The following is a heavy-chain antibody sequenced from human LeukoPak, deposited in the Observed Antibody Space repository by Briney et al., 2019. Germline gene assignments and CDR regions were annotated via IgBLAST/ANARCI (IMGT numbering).Heavy chain of an antibody. D-gene: IGHD5/OR15-5a*01. V-gene: IGHV1-69*13. CDR2: IIPIFGTA. CDR3: ARDLRVVSSGYFDL. J-gene: IGHJ2*01. Sequence: GASVKVSCKASGGTFIRYAIRGVGQARGQGVEWMGGIIPIFGTANYAQKFQGRVTITADESTSTAYMELSSLRSEDTAVYYCARDLRVVSSGYFDLWGRGTLVTVSS. CDR1: GGTFIRYA.